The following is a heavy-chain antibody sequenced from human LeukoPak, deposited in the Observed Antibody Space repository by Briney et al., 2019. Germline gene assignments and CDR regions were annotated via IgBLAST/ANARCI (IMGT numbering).Heavy chain of an antibody. CDR3: ASYIVVVPAAIERSMGAFDI. CDR1: GGTFSSYA. V-gene: IGHV1-69*13. Sequence: ASVKVSCKASGGTFSSYAISWVRQAPGQGLEWMGGIIPIFGTANYAQKFQGRVTITADESTSTAYMELSSLRSEDTAVYYCASYIVVVPAAIERSMGAFDIWGQGTMVTVSS. CDR2: IIPIFGTA. D-gene: IGHD2-2*01. J-gene: IGHJ3*02.